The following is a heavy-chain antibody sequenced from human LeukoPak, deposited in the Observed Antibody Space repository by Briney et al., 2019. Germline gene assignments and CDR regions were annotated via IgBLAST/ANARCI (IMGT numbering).Heavy chain of an antibody. V-gene: IGHV3-7*01. CDR3: ARVGIWSGYSKTYYFDY. D-gene: IGHD3-3*01. J-gene: IGHJ4*01. CDR2: IKQDGSEK. Sequence: GGSLRLSCAASGFTFSSYWMSWVRQAPGKGLEWVANIKQDGSEKYYVDSVKGRFTISRDNAKNSLYLQMNSLRAEDTAVYYCARVGIWSGYSKTYYFDYWGQEPWSPSPQ. CDR1: GFTFSSYW.